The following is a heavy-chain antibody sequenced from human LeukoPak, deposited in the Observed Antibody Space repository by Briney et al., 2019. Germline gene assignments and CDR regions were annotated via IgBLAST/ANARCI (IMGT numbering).Heavy chain of an antibody. Sequence: SETLSLTCAVYGGSFSGYYWSWIRQPPGKGLEWIGEINHSGSTNYNPSLKSRVTISVDTSKNQFSLKLSSVTAADTAVYYCVKRITGTPFDIWGQGTMVTVSS. CDR2: INHSGST. CDR1: GGSFSGYY. CDR3: VKRITGTPFDI. J-gene: IGHJ3*02. D-gene: IGHD1-20*01. V-gene: IGHV4-34*01.